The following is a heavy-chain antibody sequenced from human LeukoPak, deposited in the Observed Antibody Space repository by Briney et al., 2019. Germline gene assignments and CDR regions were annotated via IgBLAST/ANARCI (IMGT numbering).Heavy chain of an antibody. CDR2: ISAYNGNT. CDR1: GYTFTSYG. V-gene: IGHV1-18*01. CDR3: ARDRPEKHYYYYGMDV. Sequence: ASVKVSCKASGYTFTSYGISWVRQAPGQGLEWMGWISAYNGNTNYAQKLQGRVTMTTDTSTSTAYMELRSLRSEDTAVYYCARDRPEKHYYYYGMDVWGQGTTVTVSS. J-gene: IGHJ6*02.